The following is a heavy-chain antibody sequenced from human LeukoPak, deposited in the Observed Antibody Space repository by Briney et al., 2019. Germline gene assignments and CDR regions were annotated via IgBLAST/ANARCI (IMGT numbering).Heavy chain of an antibody. V-gene: IGHV3-23*01. J-gene: IGHJ4*02. D-gene: IGHD4-17*01. CDR3: ANEIRPNDY. CDR1: AFAFSNHA. CDR2: ISISGGAT. Sequence: GGSLRLSCTASAFAFSNHAMSWVRQAPGKGLEWVSSISISGGATYYADSVKGRFTISRENSKSTLYLQMNNLRADDTAVYYCANEIRPNDYWGQGTLVTVSS.